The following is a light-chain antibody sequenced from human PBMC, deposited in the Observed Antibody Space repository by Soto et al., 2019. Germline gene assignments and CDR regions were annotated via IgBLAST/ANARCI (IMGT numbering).Light chain of an antibody. CDR3: QQRINWPLT. CDR2: DAS. CDR1: QSVTNF. Sequence: EIVLTQSPATLSLSPGERATLSCRASQSVTNFLAWYQQKLGQAPRLLIYDASKRATGIPGRFSGSGSGTDFTLTIANLAPEDFAVYYCQQRINWPLTFGGGTKVEIK. J-gene: IGKJ4*01. V-gene: IGKV3-11*01.